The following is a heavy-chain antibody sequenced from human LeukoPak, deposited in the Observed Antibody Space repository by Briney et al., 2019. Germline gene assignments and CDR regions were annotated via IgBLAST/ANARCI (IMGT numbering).Heavy chain of an antibody. CDR3: ARDIRYGDLKIYYYYYMDV. CDR2: INHSGRT. J-gene: IGHJ6*03. D-gene: IGHD4-17*01. CDR1: GFTVSGNY. V-gene: IGHV4-34*01. Sequence: PGGSLRLSCAASGFTVSGNYMSWVRQPPGKGLEWIGEINHSGRTNYNPSLKSRVTISVDTSKNQFSLKLSSVTAADTAVYYCARDIRYGDLKIYYYYYMDVWGKGTTVTVSS.